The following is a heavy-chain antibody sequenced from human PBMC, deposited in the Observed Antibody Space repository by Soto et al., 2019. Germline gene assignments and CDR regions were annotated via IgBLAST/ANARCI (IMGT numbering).Heavy chain of an antibody. CDR2: INPNSGGT. D-gene: IGHD2-2*01. CDR3: ARAGYCSSTSCLRWPYYYYGMDV. V-gene: IGHV1-2*04. Sequence: GASVKVSCKASGYTFTGYYMHWVRQAPGQGLEWMGWINPNSGGTNYAQKFQGWVTMTRDTSISTAYMELSRLRSDDTAVYYCARAGYCSSTSCLRWPYYYYGMDVWGQGTTVTVSS. J-gene: IGHJ6*02. CDR1: GYTFTGYY.